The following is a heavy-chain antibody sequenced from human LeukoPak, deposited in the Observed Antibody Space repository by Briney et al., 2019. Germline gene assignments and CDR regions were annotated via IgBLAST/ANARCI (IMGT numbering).Heavy chain of an antibody. CDR3: AKDHFDSSGYYRPIDY. CDR2: VGGSDGTT. D-gene: IGHD3-22*01. J-gene: IGHJ4*02. Sequence: QTGGSLRLSCTASGFTFSTYTMCWVRRAPGKGLEWVSAVGGSDGTTSYADSVKGRFTISRDNSKNTLYLQMNSLRAEDTAVYYCAKDHFDSSGYYRPIDYWGQGTLVTVSS. V-gene: IGHV3-23*01. CDR1: GFTFSTYT.